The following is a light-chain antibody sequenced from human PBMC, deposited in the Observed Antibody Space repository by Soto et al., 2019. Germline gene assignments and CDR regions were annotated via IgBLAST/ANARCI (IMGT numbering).Light chain of an antibody. CDR3: LLSYDGARPV. CDR2: DTS. J-gene: IGLJ2*01. V-gene: IGLV7-46*01. CDR1: TGAVTSGHY. Sequence: QAVVTQEPSLTVSPGGTVTLTCGSSTGAVTSGHYPYWFQQMPGQAPRTLIYDTSNKHSWTPARFPGSLLGGKAALTLSGAQPEDEAEYYCLLSYDGARPVFGGGTKLTVL.